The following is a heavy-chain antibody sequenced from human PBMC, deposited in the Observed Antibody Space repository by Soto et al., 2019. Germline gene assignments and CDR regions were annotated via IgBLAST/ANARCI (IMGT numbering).Heavy chain of an antibody. J-gene: IGHJ4*02. D-gene: IGHD3-3*01. CDR3: ARKPNYDFWSGYPFDY. CDR2: INHSGST. V-gene: IGHV4-34*01. CDR1: GGSFSGYY. Sequence: SETLSLTCAVYGGSFSGYYWSWIRQPPGKGLEWIGEINHSGSTNYNPSLKSRVTISVDTSKNQFSLKLSSVTAADTAVYYCARKPNYDFWSGYPFDYWGQGTLVTVSS.